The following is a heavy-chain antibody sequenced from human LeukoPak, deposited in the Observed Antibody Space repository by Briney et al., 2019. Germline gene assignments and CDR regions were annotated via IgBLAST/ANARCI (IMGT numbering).Heavy chain of an antibody. CDR1: GFTFSSYG. V-gene: IGHV3-30*02. J-gene: IGHJ4*02. D-gene: IGHD3-22*01. Sequence: PGGSLRLSCAASGFTFSSYGMHWVRQAPGKGLEWVAFIRYDGSNKYYADSVKGRFTISRDNSKNTLYLQMNSLRAEDTAVYYCAKDRPPYYYDSSGYYWGGYFDYWGQGTLVTVSS. CDR2: IRYDGSNK. CDR3: AKDRPPYYYDSSGYYWGGYFDY.